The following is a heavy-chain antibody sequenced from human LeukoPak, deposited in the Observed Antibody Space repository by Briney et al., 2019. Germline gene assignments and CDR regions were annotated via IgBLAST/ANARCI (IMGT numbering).Heavy chain of an antibody. CDR1: GGTFSSYA. CDR2: IIPIFGTA. Sequence: ASVKVSCKASGGTFSSYAISWVRQAPGQGLEWMGGIIPIFGTANYAQKFQGRVTITADESTSTAYMELSSLRSEDTAVYYCARGIREPTDWFDPWGQGTLVTVSS. V-gene: IGHV1-69*13. CDR3: ARGIREPTDWFDP. D-gene: IGHD4-17*01. J-gene: IGHJ5*02.